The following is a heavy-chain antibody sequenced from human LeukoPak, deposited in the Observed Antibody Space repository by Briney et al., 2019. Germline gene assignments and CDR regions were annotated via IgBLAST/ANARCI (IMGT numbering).Heavy chain of an antibody. V-gene: IGHV4-30-4*01. CDR2: IYYSGST. CDR1: GGSISSGDYY. D-gene: IGHD6-13*01. Sequence: SQTLSLTCTVSGGSISSGDYYWSWIRQPPGKGLEWIGYIYYSGSTYYNPSLKSRVTISVDTSKNQFSLKLSSVTAADTAVYYCARGSSSRYGRYNWFDPWGQGTLVTVSS. J-gene: IGHJ5*02. CDR3: ARGSSSRYGRYNWFDP.